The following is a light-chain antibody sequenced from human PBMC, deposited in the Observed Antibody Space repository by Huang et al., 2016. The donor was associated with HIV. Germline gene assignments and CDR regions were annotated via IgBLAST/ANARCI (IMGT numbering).Light chain of an antibody. CDR3: QQSHSTPLT. V-gene: IGKV1-39*01. Sequence: DIQMTQAPSSLSASVGDRVTITCRASQSISKNLNWYQQKPGKAPELLIYVASSLQSGVPSRVSGSGSGTDFTLTISSLQPEDVATYYCQQSHSTPLTFGGGTKVGIK. CDR1: QSISKN. CDR2: VAS. J-gene: IGKJ4*01.